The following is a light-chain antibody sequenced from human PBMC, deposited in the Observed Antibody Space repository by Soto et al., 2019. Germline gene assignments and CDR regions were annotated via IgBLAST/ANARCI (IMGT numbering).Light chain of an antibody. J-gene: IGKJ5*01. CDR2: LGS. CDR1: QSLTHSSGYNY. CDR3: MQPLQTLIT. Sequence: EIVLTQSPLSLSVSPGEPASISCRSSQSLTHSSGYNYLDWYLLKSGQPPQLVIYLGSNRGSGVPDRFSGSGSGTHFTLTISRVEIEDAAVYFCMQPLQTLITFGQGTRLEIQ. V-gene: IGKV2-28*01.